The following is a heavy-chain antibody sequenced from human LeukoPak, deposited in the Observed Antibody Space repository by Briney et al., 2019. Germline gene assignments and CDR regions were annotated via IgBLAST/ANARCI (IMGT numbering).Heavy chain of an antibody. CDR1: GGTFSSYT. Sequence: GASVKVSCKASGGTFSSYTISWVRQAPGQGLEWMGGIIPIFGTANYAQKFQGRVTITADESTSTAYMELSSLRSEDTAVYYCASSGDFWSGQTNWFDPWGQGTLVTVSS. V-gene: IGHV1-69*13. D-gene: IGHD3-3*01. J-gene: IGHJ5*02. CDR3: ASSGDFWSGQTNWFDP. CDR2: IIPIFGTA.